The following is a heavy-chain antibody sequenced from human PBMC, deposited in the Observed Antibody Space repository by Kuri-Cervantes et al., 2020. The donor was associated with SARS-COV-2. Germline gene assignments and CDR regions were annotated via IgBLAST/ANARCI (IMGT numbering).Heavy chain of an antibody. D-gene: IGHD2-2*01. Sequence: GESLKISCAASGFTFSSYSMNWVRQAPGKGLEWVSYISSSSSTIYYADSVKGRLTISRDNSKNTLYLQMNSLRAEDTAVYYCAKSLDIVVVPAATDYWGQGTLVTVSS. V-gene: IGHV3-48*01. J-gene: IGHJ4*02. CDR2: ISSSSSTI. CDR3: AKSLDIVVVPAATDY. CDR1: GFTFSSYS.